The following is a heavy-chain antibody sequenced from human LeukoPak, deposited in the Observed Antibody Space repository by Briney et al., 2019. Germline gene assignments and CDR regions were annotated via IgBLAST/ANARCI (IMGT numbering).Heavy chain of an antibody. CDR2: ISWNSGSI. Sequence: GRSLRLSCAASGFTFDDYAMHWVRQAPGKGLEWVSGISWNSGSIGYADSVKGRFTISRDNAKNSLYLQMNSLRAEDMALYYCAKSGNWNDEAGDYFDFWGQGTLVTDSS. J-gene: IGHJ4*02. V-gene: IGHV3-9*03. D-gene: IGHD1-1*01. CDR1: GFTFDDYA. CDR3: AKSGNWNDEAGDYFDF.